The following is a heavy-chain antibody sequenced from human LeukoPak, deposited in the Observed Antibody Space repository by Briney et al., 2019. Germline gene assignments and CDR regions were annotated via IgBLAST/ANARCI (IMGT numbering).Heavy chain of an antibody. J-gene: IGHJ4*02. V-gene: IGHV6-1*01. CDR1: GDSVSSNSAA. D-gene: IGHD6-19*01. CDR2: TYYRSKWYN. CDR3: ARTKGIAVAGTYDY. Sequence: SQTISLTCAISGDSVSSNSAAWNWIRQSPSRGLEWLGRTYYRSKWYNDYAVSVKSRITINPDTSKNQFSLQLNSVTPEDTAVYYCARTKGIAVAGTYDYWGQGTLVTVSS.